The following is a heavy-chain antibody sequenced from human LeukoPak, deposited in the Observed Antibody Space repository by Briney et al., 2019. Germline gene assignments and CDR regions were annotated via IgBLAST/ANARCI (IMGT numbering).Heavy chain of an antibody. CDR1: GDSISSSSYY. D-gene: IGHD2-2*02. Sequence: SETLSLTCTVSGDSISSSSYYWGWIRQPPAKGLEWTGSIYYSGSTYDNPSRKSRFTISVDTSKNQFSLKLSSVTAADTAVYYCAIIVCSSTSCYKRLTFGPWGQGTLVTVSS. CDR3: AIIVCSSTSCYKRLTFGP. V-gene: IGHV4-39*07. J-gene: IGHJ5*02. CDR2: IYYSGST.